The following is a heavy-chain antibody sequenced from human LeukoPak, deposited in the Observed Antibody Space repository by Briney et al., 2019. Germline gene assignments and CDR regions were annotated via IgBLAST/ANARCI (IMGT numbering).Heavy chain of an antibody. Sequence: ASVKVSCKASGYTFTAYYMHWVRQAPGQGLEWMGWINPNSGDTSSARKFQGRVTMTRDTSITTAYMELSRLRYDDTAVYYCARDYTAINYYYYMDVWGKGTTVTVSS. J-gene: IGHJ6*03. V-gene: IGHV1-2*02. D-gene: IGHD5-18*01. CDR2: INPNSGDT. CDR1: GYTFTAYY. CDR3: ARDYTAINYYYYMDV.